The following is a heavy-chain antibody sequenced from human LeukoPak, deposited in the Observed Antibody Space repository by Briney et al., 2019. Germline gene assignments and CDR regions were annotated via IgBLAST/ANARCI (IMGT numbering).Heavy chain of an antibody. CDR2: IWYDGSKK. J-gene: IGHJ4*02. D-gene: IGHD6-13*01. CDR1: GYTFSSYG. V-gene: IGHV3-33*01. Sequence: PGGSLRLSCAASGYTFSSYGMQRVRQAPGKGLERVAVIWYDGSKKYYADSVKGRFTISRDDSKNTLYLQMNSLRAEDTAIYYCARDPGTLATYFDYWGPGTLVTVSS. CDR3: ARDPGTLATYFDY.